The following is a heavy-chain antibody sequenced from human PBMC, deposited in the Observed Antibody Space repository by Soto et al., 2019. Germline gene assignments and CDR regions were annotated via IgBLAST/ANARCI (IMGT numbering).Heavy chain of an antibody. CDR2: ISYDGSNK. Sequence: QVQLVESGGGVVQPGRSLRLSCAASGFTFSSYGMHWVRQAPGKGLVWVAVISYDGSNKYYADSVKGRFTISRDNSKNTLYLQMNSLRAEDTAVYYCAKDAFYSSGWYDYWGQGTLVTVSS. CDR3: AKDAFYSSGWYDY. CDR1: GFTFSSYG. V-gene: IGHV3-30*18. D-gene: IGHD6-19*01. J-gene: IGHJ4*02.